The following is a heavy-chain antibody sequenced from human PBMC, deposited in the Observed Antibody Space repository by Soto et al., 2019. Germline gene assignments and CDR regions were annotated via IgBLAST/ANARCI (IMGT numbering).Heavy chain of an antibody. CDR1: GFTFSSYA. D-gene: IGHD6-6*01. V-gene: IGHV3-23*01. CDR3: AKCTVAARSPFDY. J-gene: IGHJ4*02. CDR2: ISGRGGST. Sequence: EVQLLESGGGLVQPGGSLRLSCAASGFTFSSYAMSWVRQAPGKGLEWVSAISGRGGSTYYADSVKGRFTISRDNSKNTLYLQMNSLRAEDTAVYYCAKCTVAARSPFDYWGQGTLVTVSS.